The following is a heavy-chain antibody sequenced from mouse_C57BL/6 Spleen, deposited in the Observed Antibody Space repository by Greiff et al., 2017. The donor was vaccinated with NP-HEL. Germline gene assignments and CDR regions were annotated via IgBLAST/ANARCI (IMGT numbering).Heavy chain of an antibody. J-gene: IGHJ4*01. CDR1: GYTFTSYW. V-gene: IGHV1-55*01. D-gene: IGHD1-1*01. Sequence: VQLQQPGAELVKPGASVKMSCKASGYTFTSYWITWVKQRPGQGLEWIGDIYPGSGSTNYNEKLKSKATLTVDTSSSTAYMQLSSLTSEDSAVYYCARWYYGSSYRDYAMDYWGQGTSVTVSS. CDR3: ARWYYGSSYRDYAMDY. CDR2: IYPGSGST.